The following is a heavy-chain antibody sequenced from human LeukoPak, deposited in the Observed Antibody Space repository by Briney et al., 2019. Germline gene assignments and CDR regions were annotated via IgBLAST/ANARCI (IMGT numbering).Heavy chain of an antibody. J-gene: IGHJ4*02. CDR3: ARSPTKRVPEDY. Sequence: PSETLSLTCTVSGGSISSGSYYWSWIRQPAGKGLEWIGRIYTSGSTNYNPSLKSRVTISVDTSKNQFSLRLTSVTAADTAVYYCARSPTKRVPEDYWGQGTLVTVSS. CDR1: GGSISSGSYY. V-gene: IGHV4-61*02. CDR2: IYTSGST. D-gene: IGHD2-2*01.